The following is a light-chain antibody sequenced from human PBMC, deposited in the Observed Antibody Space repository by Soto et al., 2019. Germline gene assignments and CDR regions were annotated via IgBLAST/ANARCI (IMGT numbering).Light chain of an antibody. J-gene: IGLJ2*01. Sequence: NFMLTQPHSVSESPGKTVTISCTRSSGSIASNYVQWYQQRPGSAPTTLIYEDDQRPSGVPDRFSGSIDSSSNSASLTISGLKTADEADYYCQSYDSTNPVVFGGGTKLTVL. CDR1: SGSIASNY. CDR2: EDD. CDR3: QSYDSTNPVV. V-gene: IGLV6-57*04.